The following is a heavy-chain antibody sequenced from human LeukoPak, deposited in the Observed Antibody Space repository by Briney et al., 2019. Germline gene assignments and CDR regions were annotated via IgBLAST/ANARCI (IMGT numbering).Heavy chain of an antibody. V-gene: IGHV4-31*03. D-gene: IGHD6-13*01. J-gene: IGHJ3*02. Sequence: TSETLSLTCTVSGGSISSGGYYWSWIRQHPGKGLEWIGYIYYSGSTYYNPSLKSRVTISVDTSKNQFSLKLSSVTAADTAVYYCARSERSSSWQKHDAFDIWGQGTMVTVSS. CDR3: ARSERSSSWQKHDAFDI. CDR1: GGSISSGGYY. CDR2: IYYSGST.